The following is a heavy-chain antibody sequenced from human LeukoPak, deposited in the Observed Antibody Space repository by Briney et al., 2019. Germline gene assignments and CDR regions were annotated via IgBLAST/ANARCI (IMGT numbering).Heavy chain of an antibody. Sequence: GGSLRLSCAVSGFTFTDAWMGWARQAPGRGLGWVGRVKRKARGGTTDSAAPVKGRFTIARDDSKDTVDLQMNSLKTEDTAVYYCTTDHFNWGRGTLVTVSS. CDR3: TTDHFN. V-gene: IGHV3-15*01. CDR1: GFTFTDAW. CDR2: VKRKARGGTT. J-gene: IGHJ4*02.